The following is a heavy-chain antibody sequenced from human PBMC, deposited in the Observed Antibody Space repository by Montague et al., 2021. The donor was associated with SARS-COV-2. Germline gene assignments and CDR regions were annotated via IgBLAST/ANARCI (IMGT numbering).Heavy chain of an antibody. CDR1: GASITNDF. Sequence: SEILSLTCTVSGASITNDFWGWIRQSPGKRLEWIGYIDYNGNTKSNPSLKSRVTFSLDTSKNQLSLRLSSVTAADTAIYYCARLSMAPSFYFDFWGQGALVTVSS. CDR2: IDYNGNT. V-gene: IGHV4-59*08. CDR3: ARLSMAPSFYFDF. J-gene: IGHJ4*02. D-gene: IGHD2/OR15-2a*01.